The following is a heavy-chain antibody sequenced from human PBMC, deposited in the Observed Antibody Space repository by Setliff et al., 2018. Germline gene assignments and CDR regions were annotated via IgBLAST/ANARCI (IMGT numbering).Heavy chain of an antibody. CDR2: TYESRTS. CDR3: ARALGIRAPLDF. Sequence: PSETLSLTCSVSGDSITDYYWTWIRQPPGKGLEWIGHTYESRTSNYNPSLNSRVTISGDTSKNEVTLQLTSVTAADTAVYYCARALGIRAPLDFWGQGTLVTVSS. D-gene: IGHD7-27*01. J-gene: IGHJ4*02. CDR1: GDSITDYY. V-gene: IGHV4-59*01.